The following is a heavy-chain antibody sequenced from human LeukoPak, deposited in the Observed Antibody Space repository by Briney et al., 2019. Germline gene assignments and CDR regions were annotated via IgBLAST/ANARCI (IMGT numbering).Heavy chain of an antibody. Sequence: ASVKVSCKASGYSFTYYGLSWVRQAPGQGLEWMGWISTYNGNTNYAQRLQDRVTMTTDSSTNTAYMELRSLRSDDTAVFYCARDTGEGSGDYARYLDYWGQGTLVTVSS. V-gene: IGHV1-18*01. CDR2: ISTYNGNT. CDR1: GYSFTYYG. D-gene: IGHD4-17*01. J-gene: IGHJ4*02. CDR3: ARDTGEGSGDYARYLDY.